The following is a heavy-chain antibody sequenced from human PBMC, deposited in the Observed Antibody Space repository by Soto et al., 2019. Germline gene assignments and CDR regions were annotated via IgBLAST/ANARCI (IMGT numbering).Heavy chain of an antibody. J-gene: IGHJ4*02. CDR3: ASRNNYGGMGWVDY. CDR1: GDSISSGDYY. D-gene: IGHD4-17*01. V-gene: IGHV4-30-4*01. Sequence: QVQLQESGPGLVKPSQTLSLTCTVSGDSISSGDYYWSWIRQPPGKGLEWIGYIYYSGSTYYNPSLKRRVTVSVDTSKNQYSLKLSSVTAADTAVYYCASRNNYGGMGWVDYWGQGTLVTVSS. CDR2: IYYSGST.